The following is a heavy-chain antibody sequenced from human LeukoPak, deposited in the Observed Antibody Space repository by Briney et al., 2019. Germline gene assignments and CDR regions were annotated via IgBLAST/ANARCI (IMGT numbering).Heavy chain of an antibody. V-gene: IGHV1-18*01. CDR3: ARDLRPRTSDY. CDR2: ISAYNGST. J-gene: IGHJ4*02. D-gene: IGHD1-7*01. Sequence: GASVKVSCKASGYTFTSYGISWVRQAPGQGLEWMGWISAYNGSTNYAQTLQGRVTMTTDTSTSTAYMELRSLRSDDTAVYYCARDLRPRTSDYCGQGTLVTVSS. CDR1: GYTFTSYG.